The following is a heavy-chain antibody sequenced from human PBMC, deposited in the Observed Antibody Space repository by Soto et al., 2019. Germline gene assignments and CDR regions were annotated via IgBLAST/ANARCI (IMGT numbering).Heavy chain of an antibody. D-gene: IGHD5-18*01. Sequence: EVQLVESGGGLVKPGGSLRLSCAASGFTFSSYSMNWVRQAPGKGLEWVSSISSSSYIYYADSVKGRFTISRDNAKNSLYLHMDSLRAEDTAVYYCARIGGGYSYGYGLDYWGQGTLVTVSS. CDR3: ARIGGGYSYGYGLDY. V-gene: IGHV3-21*01. CDR2: ISSSSYI. J-gene: IGHJ4*02. CDR1: GFTFSSYS.